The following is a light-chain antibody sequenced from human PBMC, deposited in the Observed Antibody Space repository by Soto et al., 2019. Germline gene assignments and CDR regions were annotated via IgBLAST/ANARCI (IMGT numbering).Light chain of an antibody. J-gene: IGKJ1*01. CDR1: QTINNW. CDR3: QHYNSSPWT. Sequence: DIQMTQSPSTLSASIGDRVTITCRASQTINNWLAWYQQKPGKAPNLLIYHASNLETGVPSRFSGSAFGTEFTRTISSLQPDDFATYYCQHYNSSPWTFGQGTKVEIK. V-gene: IGKV1-5*01. CDR2: HAS.